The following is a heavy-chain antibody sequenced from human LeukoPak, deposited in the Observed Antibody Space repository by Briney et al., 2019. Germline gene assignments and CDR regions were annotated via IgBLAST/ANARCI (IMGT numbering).Heavy chain of an antibody. J-gene: IGHJ3*02. D-gene: IGHD5-18*01. Sequence: PSETLSLTCTVSGGSISSYYWSWIRQPPGKGLEWIGYIYYSGSTNYNPSLKSRVTISVDTSKNQFSLKLSSVTAADTAVYYCATRGGYSYGSLRAFDIWGQGTMVTVSS. V-gene: IGHV4-59*08. CDR2: IYYSGST. CDR3: ATRGGYSYGSLRAFDI. CDR1: GGSISSYY.